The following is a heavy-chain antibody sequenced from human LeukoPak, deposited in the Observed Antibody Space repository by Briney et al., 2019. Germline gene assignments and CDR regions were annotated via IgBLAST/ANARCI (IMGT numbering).Heavy chain of an antibody. J-gene: IGHJ4*02. V-gene: IGHV5-51*01. CDR2: IYPGDSDT. CDR1: GYSFTSYW. D-gene: IGHD3-3*01. CDR3: ARLPCRPFWSGYYGYYFDY. Sequence: GESLKISCKGSGYSFTSYWIGWVRQMPGKGLEWMGIIYPGDSDTRYSPSFQGQVTISADKSISTAYLQWSSLKASDTAMYYCARLPCRPFWSGYYGYYFDYWGQGTLVTVSS.